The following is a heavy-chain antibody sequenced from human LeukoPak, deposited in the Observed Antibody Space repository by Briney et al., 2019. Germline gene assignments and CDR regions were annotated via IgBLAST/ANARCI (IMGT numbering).Heavy chain of an antibody. J-gene: IGHJ4*02. CDR1: GYTFTSYA. D-gene: IGHD1-26*01. CDR2: ISAYNGNT. CDR3: ARTPREWWELPNPYFDY. Sequence: VASVKVSCKASGYTFTSYAMHWVRQAPGQGLEWMGWISAYNGNTNYAQKLQGRVTMTTDTSTSTAYMELRSLRSDDTAVYYCARTPREWWELPNPYFDYWGQGTLVTVSS. V-gene: IGHV1-18*01.